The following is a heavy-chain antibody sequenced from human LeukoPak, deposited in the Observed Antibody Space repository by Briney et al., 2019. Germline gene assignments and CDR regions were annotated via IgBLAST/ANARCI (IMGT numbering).Heavy chain of an antibody. CDR1: GYTFTGYY. Sequence: ASVKVSCKASGYTFTGYYMHWVRQAPGQGLEWMGRINPKSGGTIYAQKFQGRVTMTRDKSISTAYMELSRLRSDDTAVYYCARGGGYCSSTSCYQYYFDYWGQGTLVTVSS. D-gene: IGHD2-2*01. J-gene: IGHJ4*02. CDR2: INPKSGGT. CDR3: ARGGGYCSSTSCYQYYFDY. V-gene: IGHV1-2*06.